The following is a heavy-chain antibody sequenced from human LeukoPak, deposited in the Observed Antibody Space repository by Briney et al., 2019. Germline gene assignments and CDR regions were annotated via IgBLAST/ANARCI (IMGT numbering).Heavy chain of an antibody. CDR3: ARSNGGYSSPDWFDP. CDR2: IYSGGST. Sequence: GGSLRLSCAASGFSVSSNYMSWVRQAPGKGLEWVSVIYSGGSTYYADSVKGRFTISRDNSKNTLYLQMNSLRAEDTAVYYCARSNGGYSSPDWFDPWGQGTLVTVSS. V-gene: IGHV3-53*01. D-gene: IGHD6-19*01. CDR1: GFSVSSNY. J-gene: IGHJ5*02.